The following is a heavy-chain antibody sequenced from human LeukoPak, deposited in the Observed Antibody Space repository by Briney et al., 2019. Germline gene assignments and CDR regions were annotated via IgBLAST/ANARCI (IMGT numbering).Heavy chain of an antibody. D-gene: IGHD1-26*01. Sequence: PGGSLRLSCAASGFTFSSYSMNWVRQAPGKGLGWVSSISSSSSYIYYADSVKGRFTISRDNAKNSLYLQMNSLRAEDTAVYYCARVRWELPQFGHWGQGTLVTVSS. J-gene: IGHJ5*02. V-gene: IGHV3-21*01. CDR2: ISSSSSYI. CDR1: GFTFSSYS. CDR3: ARVRWELPQFGH.